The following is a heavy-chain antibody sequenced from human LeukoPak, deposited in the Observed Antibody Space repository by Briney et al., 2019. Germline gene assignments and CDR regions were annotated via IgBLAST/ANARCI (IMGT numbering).Heavy chain of an antibody. D-gene: IGHD3-22*01. V-gene: IGHV4-59*12. CDR2: IHYTGST. J-gene: IGHJ2*01. CDR1: GGSINSYY. Sequence: SETLSLTCTVSGGSINSYYWSWIRQPPGKGLECIGYIHYTGSTNYNPSLKSRVTISVDTSKNQFSLKLSSVTAADTAVYYCARDPNYYDSSGYHLLNWYFDLWGRGTLVTVSS. CDR3: ARDPNYYDSSGYHLLNWYFDL.